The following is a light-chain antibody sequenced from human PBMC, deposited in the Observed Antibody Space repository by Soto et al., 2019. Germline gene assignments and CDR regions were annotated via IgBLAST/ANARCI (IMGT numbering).Light chain of an antibody. CDR1: SGDVGHYNF. CDR2: DVT. Sequence: QSALTQPRSVSGSPGQSVTISCTGTSGDVGHYNFVSWYQHHPGKAPKLLIYDVTQRPSGVSDRFSASKSGNTASLTISGLHVEDEADYYCCSYAGSYTWVFGGGTKLTVL. J-gene: IGLJ3*02. V-gene: IGLV2-11*01. CDR3: CSYAGSYTWV.